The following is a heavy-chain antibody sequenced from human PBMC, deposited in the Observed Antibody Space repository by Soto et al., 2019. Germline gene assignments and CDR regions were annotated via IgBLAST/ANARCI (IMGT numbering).Heavy chain of an antibody. Sequence: LRLSCAASGFTLSNYCMNWVRQAPGKALAWVSYISSNSATRQYADSVKGRFTISRDKAKNSLYLQMNSLRDEDTAVYYCARGGAARPDYRGQGTLVTGSS. D-gene: IGHD6-6*01. J-gene: IGHJ4*02. CDR1: GFTLSNYC. CDR3: ARGGAARPDY. CDR2: ISSNSATR. V-gene: IGHV3-48*02.